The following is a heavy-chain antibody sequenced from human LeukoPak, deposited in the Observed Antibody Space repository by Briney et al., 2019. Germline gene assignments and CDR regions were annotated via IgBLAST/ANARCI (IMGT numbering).Heavy chain of an antibody. CDR2: ISWNGGTI. V-gene: IGHV3-9*03. CDR3: AKGLTYGSSSLFDY. J-gene: IGHJ4*02. Sequence: GRSLRLSCAASGFTFHDYAMHWVRQAPGKGLEWVSGISWNGGTIDYADSVKGRFTISRDNAKKSLYLQMNSLRPEAMALYYCAKGLTYGSSSLFDYGDQGIVTAVSS. D-gene: IGHD6-6*01. CDR1: GFTFHDYA.